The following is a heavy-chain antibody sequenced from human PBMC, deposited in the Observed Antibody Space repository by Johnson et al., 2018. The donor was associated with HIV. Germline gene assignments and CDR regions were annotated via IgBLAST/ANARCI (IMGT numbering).Heavy chain of an antibody. Sequence: QMLLVESGGGLVQPGGSLRLSCATSGFTFSNSAMHWVRQAPGKGLEWVAVIWYDGSNKYYADSVKGRFTISRDNSKNTLYLQMNSLRAEDTAVYYCATRQQLVPGAFDIWGQGTMVTVSS. D-gene: IGHD6-13*01. V-gene: IGHV3-30*04. J-gene: IGHJ3*02. CDR1: GFTFSNSA. CDR3: ATRQQLVPGAFDI. CDR2: IWYDGSNK.